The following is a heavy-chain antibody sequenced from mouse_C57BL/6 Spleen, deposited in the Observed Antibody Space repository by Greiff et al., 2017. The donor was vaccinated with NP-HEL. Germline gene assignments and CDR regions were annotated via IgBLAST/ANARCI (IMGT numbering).Heavy chain of an antibody. CDR3: ARHEEDYGSSPIAY. CDR2: ISSGGSYT. J-gene: IGHJ3*01. D-gene: IGHD1-1*01. Sequence: EVQGVESGGDLVKPGGSLKLSCAASGFTFSSYGMSWVRQTPDKRLEWVATISSGGSYTYYPDSVKGRFTISRDKAKNTLYLQICSLKSEDTAMYYCARHEEDYGSSPIAYWGQGTLVTVSA. CDR1: GFTFSSYG. V-gene: IGHV5-6*01.